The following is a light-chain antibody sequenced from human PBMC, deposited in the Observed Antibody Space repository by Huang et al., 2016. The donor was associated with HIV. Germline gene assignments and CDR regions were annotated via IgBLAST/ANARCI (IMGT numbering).Light chain of an antibody. Sequence: EIVMTQSPVTLSVSPGERATLSCKPSQSVSNNLAWYQQKPGQAPRLLIYGASTRATGIPARFSGSGSGTEFTLTINSLESGDFAVYYCQQYNNWPPWTFGQGTKVEIK. V-gene: IGKV3-15*01. J-gene: IGKJ1*01. CDR3: QQYNNWPPWT. CDR2: GAS. CDR1: QSVSNN.